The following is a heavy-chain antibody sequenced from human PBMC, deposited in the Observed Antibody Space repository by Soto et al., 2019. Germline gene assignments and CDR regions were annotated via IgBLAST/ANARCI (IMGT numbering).Heavy chain of an antibody. Sequence: GGSLRLSCAASGFTFSSYGMHWVRQAPGKGLEWVAVIWYDGSNKYYADSVKGRFTISRDNSKNTLYLQMNSLRAEDTAVYYCAIDPNISSYYYGSGSYDYWGQGTLVTVSS. CDR3: AIDPNISSYYYGSGSYDY. V-gene: IGHV3-33*01. CDR1: GFTFSSYG. D-gene: IGHD3-10*01. J-gene: IGHJ4*02. CDR2: IWYDGSNK.